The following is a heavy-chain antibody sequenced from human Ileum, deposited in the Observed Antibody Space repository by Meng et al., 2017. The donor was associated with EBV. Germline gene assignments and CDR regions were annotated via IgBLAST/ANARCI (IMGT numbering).Heavy chain of an antibody. J-gene: IGHJ4*02. Sequence: QLQLQDSAPGMVTPPSTLPLTGTFSGGSISKYYWAWIRQPPGEGPEWIGTIDYTGLTYYSPSLKSRVTISVDSSETQFFLKLTSVTAADTAVYYCARDEYNISWYKYWGQGTLVTVSS. CDR1: GGSISKYY. CDR3: ARDEYNISWYKY. CDR2: IDYTGLT. V-gene: IGHV4-39*02. D-gene: IGHD6-13*01.